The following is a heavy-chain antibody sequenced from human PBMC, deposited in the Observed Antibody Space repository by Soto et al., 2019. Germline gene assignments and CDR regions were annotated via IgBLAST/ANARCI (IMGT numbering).Heavy chain of an antibody. CDR3: ERDSRWYTYYYGMDV. J-gene: IGHJ6*02. Sequence: QVQLVESGGGVVQPGRSLRLSCAASGFTFSRYAMHWVRQAPGKGLEWVAAISYDGSNKYYADSVKGRFTISRDNTKNTLYLQKNSLSAEDTAVYYGERDSRWYTYYYGMDVWGQGTTVTVSS. D-gene: IGHD6-13*01. V-gene: IGHV3-30-3*01. CDR1: GFTFSRYA. CDR2: ISYDGSNK.